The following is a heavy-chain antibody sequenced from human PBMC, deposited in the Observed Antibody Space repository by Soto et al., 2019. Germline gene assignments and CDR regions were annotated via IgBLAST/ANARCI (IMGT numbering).Heavy chain of an antibody. Sequence: GGSLRLSCAASEFSLISYSMYWVRQTADKGLDWVAFISSDGNKKHYVDSVEGRFTISRDNSKNTVSLQMSSLRPADTAFYYCARERYSHGRYFDLWGHGTPVPVSS. CDR1: EFSLISYS. D-gene: IGHD1-1*01. CDR2: ISSDGNKK. V-gene: IGHV3-30*14. J-gene: IGHJ4*01. CDR3: ARERYSHGRYFDL.